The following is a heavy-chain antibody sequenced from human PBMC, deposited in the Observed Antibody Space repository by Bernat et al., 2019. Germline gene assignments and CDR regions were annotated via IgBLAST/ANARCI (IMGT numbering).Heavy chain of an antibody. V-gene: IGHV1-46*01. D-gene: IGHD5-12*01. CDR3: ARGGLTYSRYGHPWGY. Sequence: QVQLVQSGAEVKQPGASVTVSCTASGYTFTTYHMHWLRQAPGQGLEWLGVINPSAGGTSYPQKFRDRVTMTWDTSTSTVYMELSSLTSEDTAIYFCARGGLTYSRYGHPWGYWGQGTLVTVSS. CDR2: INPSAGGT. J-gene: IGHJ4*02. CDR1: GYTFTTYH.